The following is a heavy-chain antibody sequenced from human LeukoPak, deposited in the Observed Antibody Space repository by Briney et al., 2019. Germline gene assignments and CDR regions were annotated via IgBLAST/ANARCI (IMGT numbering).Heavy chain of an antibody. CDR2: IVGSSSTV. D-gene: IGHD2-8*01. CDR3: ATSNGCLNH. CDR1: GFNFNIYS. J-gene: IGHJ5*02. V-gene: IGHV3-48*04. Sequence: GGSLRLSCAASGFNFNIYSMNWVRQAPGKGLEWVSYIVGSSSTVYYADSVKGRFTISRDNAKNALYLQMNSLRVEDTAVYYCATSNGCLNHWGQGTLVTVSS.